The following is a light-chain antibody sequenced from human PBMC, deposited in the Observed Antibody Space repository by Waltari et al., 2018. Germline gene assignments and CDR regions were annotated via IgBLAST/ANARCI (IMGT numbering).Light chain of an antibody. CDR2: GAS. V-gene: IGKV3-20*01. CDR3: QQYGTSPLT. Sequence: EIVLTQSPGTLSLSPGERAILSCRARQTVMSDYLAWYQQKPGQAPRLLIYGASTRATGTPDRFRGSGSGTDFTLTISRLEPEDFAVYHCQQYGTSPLTFGGGTKVEI. J-gene: IGKJ4*01. CDR1: QTVMSDY.